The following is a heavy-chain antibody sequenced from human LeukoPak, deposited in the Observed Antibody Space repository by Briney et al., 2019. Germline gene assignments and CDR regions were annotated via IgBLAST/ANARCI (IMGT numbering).Heavy chain of an antibody. CDR2: ISAYNGNT. Sequence: ASVKVSCKASGGTFSSYAISWVRQAPGQGLEWMGWISAYNGNTNYAQKLQGRVTMTTDTSTSTAYMELRSLRSDDTAVYYCARVPYITMVRGVIRPYNWFDPWGQGTLVTVSS. CDR3: ARVPYITMVRGVIRPYNWFDP. J-gene: IGHJ5*02. V-gene: IGHV1-18*01. D-gene: IGHD3-10*01. CDR1: GGTFSSYA.